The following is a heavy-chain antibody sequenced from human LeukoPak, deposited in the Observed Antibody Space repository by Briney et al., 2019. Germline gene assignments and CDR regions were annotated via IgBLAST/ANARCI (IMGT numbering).Heavy chain of an antibody. CDR2: ISYDGSNK. D-gene: IGHD2-15*01. V-gene: IGHV3-30-3*02. CDR1: GFTFSSYA. Sequence: GGSLRLSCAASGFTFSSYAMHWVRQAPGKGLEWVAVISYDGSNKYYADSVKGRFTISRDNSKNTLYLQMNSLRAEDTAVYYCAKAPSLFCSGGSCLFDYWGQGTLVTVSS. CDR3: AKAPSLFCSGGSCLFDY. J-gene: IGHJ4*02.